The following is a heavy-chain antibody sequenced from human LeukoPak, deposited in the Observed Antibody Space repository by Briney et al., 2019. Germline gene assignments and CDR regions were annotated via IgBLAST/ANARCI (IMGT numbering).Heavy chain of an antibody. CDR2: FDPEDGET. CDR1: GYTLTELS. J-gene: IGHJ4*02. Sequence: ASVKVSCKVSGYTLTELSMHWVRQAPGKGLEWMGGFDPEDGETIYAQKFQGRVTMTEDTSTDTADMELSSLRSEDAAVYYCATEDTMVRGVIDYWGQGTLVTVSS. CDR3: ATEDTMVRGVIDY. D-gene: IGHD3-10*01. V-gene: IGHV1-24*01.